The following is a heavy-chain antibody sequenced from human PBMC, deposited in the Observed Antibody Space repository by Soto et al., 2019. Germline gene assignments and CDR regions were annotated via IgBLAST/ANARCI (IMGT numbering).Heavy chain of an antibody. V-gene: IGHV4-30-4*01. J-gene: IGHJ4*02. CDR3: ARGPAQTVGNSYSRPGKFDY. CDR1: GGSISSDDYH. Sequence: QVQLQESGPRLVKPTQTLSLTCTVAGGSISSDDYHWSWVRQPPGKGLEWIGYIQYSGGTYYNPSLNSRVTLSVDTSKNQFSLKVSSVTAADTAVYYCARGPAQTVGNSYSRPGKFDYWGQGILVSVSS. CDR2: IQYSGGT. D-gene: IGHD5-18*01.